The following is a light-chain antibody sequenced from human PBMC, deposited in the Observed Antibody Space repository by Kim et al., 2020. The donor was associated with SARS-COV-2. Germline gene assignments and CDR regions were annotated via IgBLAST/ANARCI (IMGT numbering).Light chain of an antibody. Sequence: EIVMTQSPATLSVSPGERATLSCRGSQTINNNLASYQQKPGQAPRLLIYGASTRATGIPARFSGSGSGTEFTLTITSLQSEDFAVYSCQQYNDWPLTFGGGTKVDIK. CDR2: GAS. CDR3: QQYNDWPLT. J-gene: IGKJ4*01. CDR1: QTINNN. V-gene: IGKV3-15*01.